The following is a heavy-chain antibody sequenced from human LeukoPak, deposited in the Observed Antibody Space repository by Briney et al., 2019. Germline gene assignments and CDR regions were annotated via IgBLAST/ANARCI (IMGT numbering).Heavy chain of an antibody. J-gene: IGHJ4*02. CDR3: VKDIHYYGSGNYYNGYSDY. V-gene: IGHV3-64D*09. D-gene: IGHD3-10*01. CDR1: GFSFSNYA. Sequence: PGGSLRLSCSASGFSFSNYAMHWVRQAPGKGLEYVSAISSNGGSTYYADSVKGRFTISRDNSKNTLYLQVSSLRAEDTAVYYCVKDIHYYGSGNYYNGYSDYWGQGTLVTVSS. CDR2: ISSNGGST.